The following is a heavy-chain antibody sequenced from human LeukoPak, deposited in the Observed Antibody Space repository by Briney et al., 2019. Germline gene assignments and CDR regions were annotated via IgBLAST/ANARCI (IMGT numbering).Heavy chain of an antibody. V-gene: IGHV3-23*01. Sequence: GGSLRLSCAVSGITLSNYGMSWVRQAPGKGLEWVAGIGDSGGRTNYADSAKGRFTISRDNPKNTLYLQMNSLRAEDTALYFCAKRGVVIRVILVGFHKEAYYFDSWGRGALVTVSS. J-gene: IGHJ4*02. D-gene: IGHD3-22*01. CDR2: IGDSGGRT. CDR1: GITLSNYG. CDR3: AKRGVVIRVILVGFHKEAYYFDS.